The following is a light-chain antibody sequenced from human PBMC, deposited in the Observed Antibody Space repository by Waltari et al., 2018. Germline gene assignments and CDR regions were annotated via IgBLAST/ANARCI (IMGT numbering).Light chain of an antibody. CDR2: WAS. CDR3: QQYYTSPALT. V-gene: IGKV4-1*01. J-gene: IGKJ4*01. CDR1: QSVLHRSNMRNH. Sequence: DLVMTQSPDSLAVSLGERATIHGTSSQSVLHRSNMRNHLAWYQHKRGQPPKLIIYWASTRESGVPDRFSGSGSGTDFTLTINSLQPEDAAVYYCQQYYTSPALTFGGGTTVEIK.